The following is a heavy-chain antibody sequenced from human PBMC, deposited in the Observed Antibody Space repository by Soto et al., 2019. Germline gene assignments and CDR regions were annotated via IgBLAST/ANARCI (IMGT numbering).Heavy chain of an antibody. CDR3: ASTTVTAKPYFDY. V-gene: IGHV4-59*08. D-gene: IGHD4-17*01. J-gene: IGHJ4*02. Sequence: PSETLSLTCTVSGGSISSYYWSWIRQPPGKGLEWIGYIYYSGSTNYNPSLKSRVTISVDTSKNQFSLKLSSVTAADTAVYYCASTTVTAKPYFDYWGQGTLVTVSS. CDR1: GGSISSYY. CDR2: IYYSGST.